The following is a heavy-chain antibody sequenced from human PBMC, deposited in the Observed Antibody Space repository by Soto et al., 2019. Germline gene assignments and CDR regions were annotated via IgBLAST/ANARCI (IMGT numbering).Heavy chain of an antibody. CDR1: GGSISSYY. D-gene: IGHD1-26*01. Sequence: SETLSLTCTVSGGSISSYYWSWIRQPPGKGLEWIGYIYYSGSTNYNPSLKSRVTISVDTSKNQFSLKLSSVTAADTAVYYCARDGDYYYFDYWGQGTLVTVSS. CDR2: IYYSGST. J-gene: IGHJ4*02. V-gene: IGHV4-59*01. CDR3: ARDGDYYYFDY.